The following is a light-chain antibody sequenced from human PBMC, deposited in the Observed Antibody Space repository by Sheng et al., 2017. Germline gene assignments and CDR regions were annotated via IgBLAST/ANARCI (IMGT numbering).Light chain of an antibody. V-gene: IGKV3-15*01. CDR1: QSVYKN. J-gene: IGKJ1*01. Sequence: ETVMTQSPATLSVSLGERATLSCRASQSVYKNLAWYQQKPGQAPRVLISRASTRAPGIPARFSGSGSGTEFTLTISSLQPEDFAFYYCQHYYNWPRTFGQGTKVEIK. CDR2: RAS. CDR3: QHYYNWPRT.